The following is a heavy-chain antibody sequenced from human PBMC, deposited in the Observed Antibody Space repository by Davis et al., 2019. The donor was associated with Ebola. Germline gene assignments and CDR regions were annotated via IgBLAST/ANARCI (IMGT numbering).Heavy chain of an antibody. CDR1: GYDFSIYW. V-gene: IGHV5-10-1*01. J-gene: IGHJ6*04. CDR2: IDPSDSKV. CDR3: ARTDYWGAYMDV. D-gene: IGHD7-27*01. Sequence: GESLKISCRGSGYDFSIYWISWVRQKPGKGLERLGRIDPSDSKVNYNPSLRGHVSISSDRFIKTAYLQLNSLKASDTAVYFCARTDYWGAYMDVWGKGTTVNVSS.